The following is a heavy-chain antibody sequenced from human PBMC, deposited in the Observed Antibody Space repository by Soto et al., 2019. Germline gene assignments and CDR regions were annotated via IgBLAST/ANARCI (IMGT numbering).Heavy chain of an antibody. V-gene: IGHV1-8*01. Sequence: ASVTVSCTASGYTFTTYDISWVRQATGQGLEWMGWMNPYSGNTGYAQKFQGRVTVTRNTSISTVYMELSGLRPDDTAVYYCARRKERSGPHYFDYWGQGSQVTVSS. D-gene: IGHD6-25*01. CDR2: MNPYSGNT. J-gene: IGHJ4*02. CDR1: GYTFTTYD. CDR3: ARRKERSGPHYFDY.